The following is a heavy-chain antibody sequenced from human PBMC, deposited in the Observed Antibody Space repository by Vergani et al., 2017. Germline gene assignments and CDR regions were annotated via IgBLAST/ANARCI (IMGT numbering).Heavy chain of an antibody. CDR1: GGSFSGYY. CDR2: INHSGST. J-gene: IGHJ6*04. V-gene: IGHV4-34*01. D-gene: IGHD3-10*01. CDR3: ARFVTVRGVNQYYYYGMDV. Sequence: QVQLQQWGAGLLKPSETLSLTCAVYGGSFSGYYWSWIRQPPGKGLEWIGEINHSGSTNYNPSLKSRVTISVDTSKNQFSLKLSSVTAADTAVYYCARFVTVRGVNQYYYYGMDVGSEGRTVTVSS.